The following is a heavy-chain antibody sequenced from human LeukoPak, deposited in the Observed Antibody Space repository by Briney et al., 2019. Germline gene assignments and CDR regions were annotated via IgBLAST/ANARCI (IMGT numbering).Heavy chain of an antibody. CDR1: GFTFDSYA. J-gene: IGHJ4*02. V-gene: IGHV3-23*01. CDR3: AKGKDTYSFDSRGYYCGEY. CDR2: ISGSGGST. D-gene: IGHD3-22*01. Sequence: GGSLRPYCAASGFTFDSYAMTWVRQAPGKGLEWVSSISGSGGSTFYAASVKGRFTISRDNSKNTLYLQMNSLRAEDTAIYYCAKGKDTYSFDSRGYYCGEYWGQGTPV.